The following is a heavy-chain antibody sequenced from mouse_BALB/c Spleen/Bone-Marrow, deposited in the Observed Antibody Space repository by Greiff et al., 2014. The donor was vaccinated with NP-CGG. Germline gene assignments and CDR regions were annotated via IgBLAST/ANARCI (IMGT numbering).Heavy chain of an antibody. CDR1: GFDFRRYW. Sequence: VQLKHSGGGLVQPGGSLKLSCAASGFDFRRYWMSWVRQAPGKGLEWIGEINPESSTINYTPSLKDKFIISRDNAKNTLYLQMSKVRSEDTALYYCARLGYYGYFVDWGQGTTLTVSS. CDR3: ARLGYYGYFVD. D-gene: IGHD2-3*01. V-gene: IGHV4-1*02. J-gene: IGHJ2*01. CDR2: INPESSTI.